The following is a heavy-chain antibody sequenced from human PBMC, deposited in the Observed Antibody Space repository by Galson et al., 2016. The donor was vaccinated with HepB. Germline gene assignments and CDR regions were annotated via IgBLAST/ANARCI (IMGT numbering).Heavy chain of an antibody. V-gene: IGHV3-33*06. CDR2: IWYDGTSK. Sequence: SLRLSCAASGFTFSSYSMNWVRQAPGKGLEWVAVIWYDGTSKYSVDSVKGRFTISRDNSKNTLNLQMNSLRAEDTAVYYCAKVATPNRNYENWFDSWGQGTLVTVSS. J-gene: IGHJ5*01. D-gene: IGHD4-11*01. CDR1: GFTFSSYS. CDR3: AKVATPNRNYENWFDS.